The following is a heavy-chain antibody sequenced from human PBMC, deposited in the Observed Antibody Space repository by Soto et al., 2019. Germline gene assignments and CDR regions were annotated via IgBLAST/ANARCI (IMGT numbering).Heavy chain of an antibody. D-gene: IGHD2-15*01. CDR3: ARERWSYYYYYMGV. CDR1: GFTVSSNY. J-gene: IGHJ6*03. V-gene: IGHV3-66*01. Sequence: EVQLVESGGGLVQPGGSLRLSCAASGFTVSSNYMSWVRQAPGKGLEWVSVIYSGGSTYYADSVKGRFTISRDNSKNTLYLQMNSLRAEDTAVYYCARERWSYYYYYMGVWGKGTTVTVSS. CDR2: IYSGGST.